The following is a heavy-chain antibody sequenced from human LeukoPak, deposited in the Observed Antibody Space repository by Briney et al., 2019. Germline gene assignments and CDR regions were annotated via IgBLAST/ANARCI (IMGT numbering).Heavy chain of an antibody. V-gene: IGHV4-4*07. CDR2: IYSSGTT. D-gene: IGHD3-22*01. CDR1: GGSISSSS. J-gene: IGHJ6*03. CDR3: ARHYESSGYWHYDYYMDV. Sequence: SETLSLTCTVSGGSISSSSWTWIRQPAGKGLEWIGRIYSSGTTNYNPSLNSRITISVDTSKNQFSLRLNSVTAADTAIYYCARHYESSGYWHYDYYMDVWGKGTTVTV.